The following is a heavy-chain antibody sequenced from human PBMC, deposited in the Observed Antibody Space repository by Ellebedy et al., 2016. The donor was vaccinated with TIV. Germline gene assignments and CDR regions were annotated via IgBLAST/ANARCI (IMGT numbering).Heavy chain of an antibody. CDR1: GFTFSSYA. CDR3: ARDSSTSCYLCDY. V-gene: IGHV3-30-3*01. D-gene: IGHD2-2*01. J-gene: IGHJ4*02. Sequence: GESLKISCAASGFTFSSYAMHWVRQAPGKGLEWVAVISYDGSNKYYADSVKGRFTISRDNSKNTLYLQMNSLRAEDTAVYYCARDSSTSCYLCDYWGQGTLVTVSS. CDR2: ISYDGSNK.